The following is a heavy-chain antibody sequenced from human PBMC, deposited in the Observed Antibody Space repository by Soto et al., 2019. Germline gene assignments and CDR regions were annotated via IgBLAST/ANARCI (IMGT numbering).Heavy chain of an antibody. J-gene: IGHJ3*02. CDR1: GFTFSSYS. D-gene: IGHD6-19*01. V-gene: IGHV3-21*01. CDR3: ARGTAYSSGWYMIAFDI. CDR2: ISSSSSYI. Sequence: GGSLRLSCAASGFTFSSYSMNWVRQAPGKGLEWVSSISSSSSYIYYADSVKGRFTISRDNSKNTLYLQMNSLRAEDTAVYYCARGTAYSSGWYMIAFDIWGQGTMVTVSS.